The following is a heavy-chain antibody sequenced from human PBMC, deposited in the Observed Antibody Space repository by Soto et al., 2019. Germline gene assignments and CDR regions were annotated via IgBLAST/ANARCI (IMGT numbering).Heavy chain of an antibody. CDR2: IYYSGST. V-gene: IGHV4-30-4*01. J-gene: IGHJ6*02. D-gene: IGHD2-2*01. Sequence: QVQLQESGPGLVKPSQTLSLTCTVSGGSISSGDYYWSWIRQPPGKGLEWIGYIYYSGSTYYNPYHTGRFTISVDTSTNQVSLKLSSVTAADTAVYYCARDRLVLVPAGSHWGMDVWGQGSTVTVSS. CDR1: GGSISSGDYY. CDR3: ARDRLVLVPAGSHWGMDV.